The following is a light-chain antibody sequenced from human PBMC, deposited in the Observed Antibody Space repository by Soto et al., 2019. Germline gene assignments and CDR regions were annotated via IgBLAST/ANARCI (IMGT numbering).Light chain of an antibody. V-gene: IGLV1-47*01. Sequence: QSVLTQPPSASGAPGPRVTISCSGSSSNIGSNYVYWYQQLPGTAPKLLIYTNNQRPSGVPDRFSGSKSGTSASLAICGLRSEDEADYYCAAWDDSLSAYVVFGGGTKLTVL. CDR1: SSNIGSNY. CDR3: AAWDDSLSAYVV. J-gene: IGLJ2*01. CDR2: TNN.